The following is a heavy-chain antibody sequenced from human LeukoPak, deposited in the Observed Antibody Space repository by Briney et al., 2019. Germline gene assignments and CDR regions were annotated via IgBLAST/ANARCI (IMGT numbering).Heavy chain of an antibody. CDR2: IYSSGST. J-gene: IGHJ4*02. Sequence: PSETLSLTCTVSGGSISSYYWSWIRQPAGKGLEWIGRIYSSGSTNYNPSLKSRVTMSVDTSKNQFSLKLSSVTAADTAVYYCACYCTNGVCGADWGQGTLVTVSS. D-gene: IGHD2-8*01. CDR3: ACYCTNGVCGAD. V-gene: IGHV4-4*07. CDR1: GGSISSYY.